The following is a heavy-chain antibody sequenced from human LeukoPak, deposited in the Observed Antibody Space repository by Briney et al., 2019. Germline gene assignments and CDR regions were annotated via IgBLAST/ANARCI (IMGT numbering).Heavy chain of an antibody. CDR1: GGPISNSY. D-gene: IGHD6-19*01. V-gene: IGHV4-4*07. Sequence: PSETLSLTCTVSGGPISNSYWSWIRQPAGKGLEWIGRIYTSGSTNYNPSLKSRVTMSLDTSKNHLSLKPASVTAADTAVYYCARDTLLILAGHFDYWGQGILVTVSS. J-gene: IGHJ4*02. CDR2: IYTSGST. CDR3: ARDTLLILAGHFDY.